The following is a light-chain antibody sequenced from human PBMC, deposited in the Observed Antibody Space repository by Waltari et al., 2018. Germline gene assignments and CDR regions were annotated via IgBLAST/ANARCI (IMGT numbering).Light chain of an antibody. Sequence: QSALTQPASVSGSPGQSITISCTGTTSDIGAFYYVSWYQQFPGKAPKLMIYDVTKRPSGVSSRFSGSSLATASLTISGLQAEDEGDYYCCSFRGGDSFVFGTGTRVTVV. J-gene: IGLJ1*01. CDR3: CSFRGGDSFV. CDR1: TSDIGAFYY. V-gene: IGLV2-14*03. CDR2: DVT.